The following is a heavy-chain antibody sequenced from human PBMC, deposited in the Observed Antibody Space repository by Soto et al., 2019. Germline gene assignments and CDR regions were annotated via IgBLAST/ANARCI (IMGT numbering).Heavy chain of an antibody. CDR2: ISYDGSNK. CDR1: GFTFSSYG. CDR3: AKDHSQAASYGLDV. D-gene: IGHD6-25*01. V-gene: IGHV3-30*18. Sequence: SLILSCAASGFTFSSYGMHWVRQAPGKGLEWVAVISYDGSNKYYADSVKGRFTISRDNSKNKLYLQMNSLRAEDTAVYYCAKDHSQAASYGLDVCGQGTTVTV. J-gene: IGHJ6*02.